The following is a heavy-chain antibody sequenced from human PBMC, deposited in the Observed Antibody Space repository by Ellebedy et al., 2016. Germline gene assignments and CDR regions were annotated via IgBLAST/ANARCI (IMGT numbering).Heavy chain of an antibody. CDR1: GFSFTRSA. J-gene: IGHJ4*02. CDR2: IVVGSGDT. Sequence: ASVKVSCKASGFSFTRSAVQWVRQARGQSLEWIGWIVVGSGDTNYAQTFQERVTITRGMSTSTAYMELSSLRSEDTAVYYCAAAIYYDILTGYFSDDYWGQGTLVTVSS. V-gene: IGHV1-58*01. D-gene: IGHD3-9*01. CDR3: AAAIYYDILTGYFSDDY.